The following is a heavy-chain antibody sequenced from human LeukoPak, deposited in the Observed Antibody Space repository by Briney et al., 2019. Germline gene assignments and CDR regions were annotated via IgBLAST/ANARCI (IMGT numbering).Heavy chain of an antibody. V-gene: IGHV3-20*04. CDR2: INWNGGST. J-gene: IGHJ4*02. D-gene: IGHD3-22*01. Sequence: GGSLRLSCLASGFIFDHYGMSWVRQAPGKGLEWVSVINWNGGSTGYADSVKGRFTISRDNAKNSLYLQMNSLRAEDTALYYCASDNYYDSSGYDYFDYWGQGTLVTVSS. CDR3: ASDNYYDSSGYDYFDY. CDR1: GFIFDHYG.